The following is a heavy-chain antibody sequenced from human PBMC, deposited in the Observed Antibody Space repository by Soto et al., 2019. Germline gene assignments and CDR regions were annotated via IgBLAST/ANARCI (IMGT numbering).Heavy chain of an antibody. CDR2: IWYDGSNK. V-gene: IGHV3-33*01. Sequence: GGSLRLSCAASGFTFSSYGMHWVRQAPGKGLEWVAVIWYDGSNKYYADSVKGRFTISRDNSKNTLYLQMNSLRAEDTAVYYCARDHRHRPGYDFWSSPGMDVWGQGTTVTVSS. CDR3: ARDHRHRPGYDFWSSPGMDV. D-gene: IGHD3-3*01. J-gene: IGHJ6*02. CDR1: GFTFSSYG.